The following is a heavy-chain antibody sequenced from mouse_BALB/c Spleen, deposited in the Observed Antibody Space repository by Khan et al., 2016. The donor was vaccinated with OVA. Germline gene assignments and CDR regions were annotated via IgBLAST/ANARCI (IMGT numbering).Heavy chain of an antibody. J-gene: IGHJ2*01. Sequence: QLEESGPGLVKPSQSLSLTCTATGYSITSDYAWNWILQFPGNQLEWMGFISYSGNTNYNPSLKSRISFTRDTSKNQSFLQLNSVTSEDTATFCGERVYEGDFDYWGQGTTLTVSS. CDR1: GYSITSDYA. CDR3: ERVYEGDFDY. D-gene: IGHD2-12*01. CDR2: ISYSGNT. V-gene: IGHV3-2*02.